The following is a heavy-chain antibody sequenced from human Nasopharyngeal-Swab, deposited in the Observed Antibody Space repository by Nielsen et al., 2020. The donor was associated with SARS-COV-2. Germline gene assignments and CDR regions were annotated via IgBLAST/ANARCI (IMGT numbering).Heavy chain of an antibody. CDR2: ISGYNGFT. J-gene: IGHJ5*02. CDR1: GYTFTSDG. Sequence: ASVKVSCKASGYTFTSDGISWVRQAPGQGLEWMGGISGYNGFTNYAQKFQGRVTMTTDTSTSTAYMELRSLTSDDTAVYYCARDQGFTSSYWFDPWGQGTLVTVSS. CDR3: ARDQGFTSSYWFDP. D-gene: IGHD2-2*01. V-gene: IGHV1-18*01.